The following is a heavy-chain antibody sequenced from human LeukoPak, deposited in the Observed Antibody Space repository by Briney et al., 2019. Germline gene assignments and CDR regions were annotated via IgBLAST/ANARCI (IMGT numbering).Heavy chain of an antibody. CDR3: ARVEDSSGYQYYFDY. J-gene: IGHJ4*02. V-gene: IGHV1-69*04. D-gene: IGHD3-22*01. CDR1: GGTFSSCA. CDR2: IIPILGIA. Sequence: ASVKVSCKASGGTFSSCAISWVRQAPGQGLEWMGRIIPILGIANYAQKFQGRVTITADKSTSTAYMELSSLRSEDTAVYYCARVEDSSGYQYYFDYWGQGTLVTVSS.